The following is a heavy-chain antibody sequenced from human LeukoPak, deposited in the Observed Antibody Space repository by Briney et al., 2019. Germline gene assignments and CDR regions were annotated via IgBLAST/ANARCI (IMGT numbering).Heavy chain of an antibody. CDR2: ISSSSSYI. Sequence: PGGSLRLSCAASGFTFSSYSMNWVRQAPGKGLEWVSSISSSSSYIYYADSVKGRFTISRDNAKNSLYLQMNSLRAEDTAVYYCARNYDFWSGPDYFDYWGQGTLVTVSS. J-gene: IGHJ4*02. CDR3: ARNYDFWSGPDYFDY. D-gene: IGHD3-3*01. V-gene: IGHV3-21*01. CDR1: GFTFSSYS.